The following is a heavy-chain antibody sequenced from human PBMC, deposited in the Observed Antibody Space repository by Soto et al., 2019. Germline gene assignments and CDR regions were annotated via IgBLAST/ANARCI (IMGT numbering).Heavy chain of an antibody. CDR3: AQGGEMATIVY. CDR1: GFTFDDYA. Sequence: EVRLVESGGGLVQPGRSLRLSCAASGFTFDDYAMHWVRQAPGKGLEWVSGISWNSGSIGDADSVKGRFTIYRDNAKQSLYLQMNSLRVEDTALYYCAQGGEMATIVYWGQGTMVTVSS. CDR2: ISWNSGSI. D-gene: IGHD5-12*01. J-gene: IGHJ4*02. V-gene: IGHV3-9*01.